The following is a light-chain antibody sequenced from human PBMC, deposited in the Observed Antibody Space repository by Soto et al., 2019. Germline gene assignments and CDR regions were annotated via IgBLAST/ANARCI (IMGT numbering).Light chain of an antibody. Sequence: DIVLTQSPGTLSLSPGERATLSCRSSQSVSSSYLAWYQQKPGQAPRLLIYDVSSRATGIPDRFSGSGSGTDFTLTISILEPEDFAVYYCQQYGSSPTFGQGTKVEIK. CDR1: QSVSSSY. CDR3: QQYGSSPT. V-gene: IGKV3-20*01. J-gene: IGKJ1*01. CDR2: DVS.